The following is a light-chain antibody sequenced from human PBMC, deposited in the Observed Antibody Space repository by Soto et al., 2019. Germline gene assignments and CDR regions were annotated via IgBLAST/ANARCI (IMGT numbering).Light chain of an antibody. J-gene: IGKJ4*01. CDR3: QQRSNWALT. CDR1: QYISSY. V-gene: IGKV3-11*01. Sequence: EIVLTQSPATLSLSPGERATLSCRASQYISSYLAWYQQKPGQAPRLRIYDASNRATGIPARFSGSGSGTDFTLTISSLEPEDFAVYYCQQRSNWALTFGGGTKVEIK. CDR2: DAS.